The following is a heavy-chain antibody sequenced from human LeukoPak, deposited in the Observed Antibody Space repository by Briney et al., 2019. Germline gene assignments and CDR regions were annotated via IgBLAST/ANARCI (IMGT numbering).Heavy chain of an antibody. Sequence: GGSLRLSCAASGFTFSTYSMNWGRQAPGKGLEWVSYISSSSNTIYYADSVKGRFTISRDNAKNSLYLQMNSLRAEDTAVYYCASLIPYYYDSSTYSPGDYWGQGTLVTVSS. D-gene: IGHD3-22*01. CDR1: GFTFSTYS. CDR3: ASLIPYYYDSSTYSPGDY. J-gene: IGHJ4*02. CDR2: ISSSSNTI. V-gene: IGHV3-48*01.